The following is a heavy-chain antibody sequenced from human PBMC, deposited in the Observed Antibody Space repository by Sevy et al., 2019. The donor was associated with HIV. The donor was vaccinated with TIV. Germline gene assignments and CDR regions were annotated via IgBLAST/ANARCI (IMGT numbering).Heavy chain of an antibody. D-gene: IGHD5-18*01. CDR2: IYSDGTT. Sequence: GESLKISCAVSGFTVSANYMTWVRQAPGKGLEWVSVIYSDGTTHHADSVKGRFSISRDNSNNTLYLQMNSLRAEDTAVYYCARGKGGYGYGLNYRGQGTLVTVSS. J-gene: IGHJ4*02. CDR1: GFTVSANY. CDR3: ARGKGGYGYGLNY. V-gene: IGHV3-66*01.